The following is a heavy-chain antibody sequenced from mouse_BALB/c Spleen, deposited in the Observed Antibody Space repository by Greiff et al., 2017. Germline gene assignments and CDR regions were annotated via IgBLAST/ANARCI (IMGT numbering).Heavy chain of an antibody. CDR1: GYAFTNYL. V-gene: IGHV1-54*03. Sequence: QVQLQQSGAQLVRPGTSVKVSCKASGYAFTNYLIEWVKQRPGQGLEWIGVINPGSGGTNYNEKFKGKATLTADKSSSTAYMQLSSLTSDDSAVYFCARHYYGSFFDYWGQGTTLTVSS. J-gene: IGHJ2*01. CDR3: ARHYYGSFFDY. D-gene: IGHD1-1*01. CDR2: INPGSGGT.